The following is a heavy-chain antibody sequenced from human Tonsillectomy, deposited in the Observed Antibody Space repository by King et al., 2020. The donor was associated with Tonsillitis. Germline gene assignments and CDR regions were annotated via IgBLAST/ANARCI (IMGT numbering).Heavy chain of an antibody. D-gene: IGHD3-22*01. J-gene: IGHJ5*02. CDR2: IHWNDEK. CDR3: AHRRFGTYYCDQSFDP. CDR1: GFSLSISGVG. Sequence: TLKESGPTLVKPTQTLTLTCTFSGFSLSISGVGVGWIRQPPGKALEWLALIHWNDEKRYSPSLNSRLTITKDTSRNQVVLTMTNIDPVDTATYYCAHRRFGTYYCDQSFDPWGQGTLVTVSS. V-gene: IGHV2-5*01.